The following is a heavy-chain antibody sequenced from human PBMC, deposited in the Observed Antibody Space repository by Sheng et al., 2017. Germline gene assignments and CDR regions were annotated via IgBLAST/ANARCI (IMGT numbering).Heavy chain of an antibody. J-gene: IGHJ6*03. CDR2: IIPILGIA. CDR1: GGTFSSYT. CDR3: ARSHGGRPSYYYYYMDV. D-gene: IGHD6-25*01. Sequence: QVQLVQSGAEVKKPGSSVKVSCKASGGTFSSYTISWVRQAPGQGLEWMGRIIPILGIANYAQKFQGRVTITADKSTSTAYMELSSLRSEDTAVYYCARSHGGRPSYYYYYMDVWGKGTTVTVSS. V-gene: IGHV1-69*02.